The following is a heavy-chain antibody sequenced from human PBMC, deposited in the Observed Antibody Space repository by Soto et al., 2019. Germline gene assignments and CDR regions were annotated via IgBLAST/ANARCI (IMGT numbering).Heavy chain of an antibody. CDR1: GYTFTSYG. J-gene: IGHJ4*02. V-gene: IGHV1-18*04. CDR3: ARVPTPDYYDSSGYYY. D-gene: IGHD3-22*01. CDR2: ISAYNGNT. Sequence: GASVKVSCKASGYTFTSYGIRWVRQAPGQGLEWMGWISAYNGNTNYAQKLQGRVTMTTDTSTSTDYMELRSLRSDDTAVYYCARVPTPDYYDSSGYYYWGQGTLVTVSS.